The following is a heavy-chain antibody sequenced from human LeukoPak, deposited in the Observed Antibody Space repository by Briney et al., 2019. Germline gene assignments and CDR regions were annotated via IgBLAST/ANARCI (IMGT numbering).Heavy chain of an antibody. J-gene: IGHJ5*02. Sequence: GGSLRLSCAASGFTFSSYAMSWVRQAPGKGLEWVANIKQDGSEKYYVGSVKGRFTISRDNAKNSLYLQMNSLRAEDTAVYYCARDEKDYDFWSGYYRNWFDPWGQGTLVTVSS. CDR2: IKQDGSEK. D-gene: IGHD3-3*01. CDR1: GFTFSSYA. V-gene: IGHV3-7*01. CDR3: ARDEKDYDFWSGYYRNWFDP.